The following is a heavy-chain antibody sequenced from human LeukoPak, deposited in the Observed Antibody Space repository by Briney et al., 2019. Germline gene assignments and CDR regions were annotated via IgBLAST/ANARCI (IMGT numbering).Heavy chain of an antibody. CDR1: GYSISSGYY. D-gene: IGHD6-13*01. CDR3: ARLKSSRWRFDY. CDR2: IYHSGST. J-gene: IGHJ4*02. Sequence: SETLSLTCAVSGYSISSGYYWGWIRQPPGKGLEWIGSIYHSGSTYYNPSLKGRVTISVDTSKNQFSLKLSSVTAADTAVYYCARLKSSRWRFDYWGQGTLVTVSS. V-gene: IGHV4-38-2*01.